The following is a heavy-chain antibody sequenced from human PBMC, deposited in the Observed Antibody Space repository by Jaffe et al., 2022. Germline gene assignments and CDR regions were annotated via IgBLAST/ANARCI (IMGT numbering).Heavy chain of an antibody. CDR3: AREPYYYGQLGGAFDI. J-gene: IGHJ3*02. V-gene: IGHV4-38-2*02. CDR2: IYHSGST. Sequence: QVQLQESGPGLVKPSETLSLTCAVSGYSISSGYYWGWIRQPPGKGLEWIGSIYHSGSTYYNPSLKSRVTISVDTSKNQFSLKLSSVTAADTAVYYCAREPYYYGQLGGAFDIWGQGTMVTVSS. D-gene: IGHD3-10*01. CDR1: GYSISSGYY.